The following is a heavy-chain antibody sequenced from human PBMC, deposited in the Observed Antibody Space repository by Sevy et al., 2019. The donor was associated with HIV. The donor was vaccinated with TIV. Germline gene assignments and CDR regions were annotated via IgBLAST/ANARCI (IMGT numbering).Heavy chain of an antibody. Sequence: GGSLRLSCAASGFIFNDYWMHWVRQAPGKGLEWVANINEDGNKQYYVDSVKGRLTISRDNAKSSVFLEMNSLTVDDAAVYYCARAIGASGSFWGQGTLLTVSS. CDR2: INEDGNKQ. CDR3: ARAIGASGSF. CDR1: GFIFNDYW. J-gene: IGHJ4*02. V-gene: IGHV3-7*03. D-gene: IGHD6-13*01.